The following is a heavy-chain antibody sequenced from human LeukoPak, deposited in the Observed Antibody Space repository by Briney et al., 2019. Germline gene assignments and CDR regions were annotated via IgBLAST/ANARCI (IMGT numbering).Heavy chain of an antibody. CDR1: GFTFSSYW. D-gene: IGHD5-24*01. V-gene: IGHV3-7*01. CDR3: ARGSARLDSRDGYPDY. J-gene: IGHJ4*02. CDR2: IKQDGSEK. Sequence: GGSLRLSCAASGFTFSSYWMSWVRQAPGKGLEWVANIKQDGSEKYYVDSVKGRLTISRDNAKNSLSLQMNSLRAEDTAVYYCARGSARLDSRDGYPDYWGQGTQVTVSS.